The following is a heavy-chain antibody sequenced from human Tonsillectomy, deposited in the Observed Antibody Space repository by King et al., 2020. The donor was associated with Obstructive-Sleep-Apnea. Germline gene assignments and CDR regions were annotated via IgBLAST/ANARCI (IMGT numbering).Heavy chain of an antibody. D-gene: IGHD3-10*02. CDR1: GYTFTNYW. CDR3: ARLTMLTTWDFDY. J-gene: IGHJ4*02. Sequence: VQLVESGTQVKKPGESLKISCKASGYTFTNYWIGWVRQVSGKGLEWMGIIYPGDSDTRYSPSFQVQVTISSDKSINTAYLQWSSLKASDTAMYYCARLTMLTTWDFDYWGQGTLVTVSS. V-gene: IGHV5-51*01. CDR2: IYPGDSDT.